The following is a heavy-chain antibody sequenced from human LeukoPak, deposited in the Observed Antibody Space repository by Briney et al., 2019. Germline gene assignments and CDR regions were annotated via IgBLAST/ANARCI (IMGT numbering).Heavy chain of an antibody. CDR2: FHDSEST. CDR1: GGSISNNY. Sequence: SETLSLTCNVSGGSISNNYWSWIRQPPGKGLGWIGYFHDSESTNYNPSLKSRVSISVDTSKKQVSLKLSSVTAADTAVYYCARGDASGRPGIAFDYWGQGTLVTVSS. V-gene: IGHV4-59*01. CDR3: ARGDASGRPGIAFDY. D-gene: IGHD1-26*01. J-gene: IGHJ4*02.